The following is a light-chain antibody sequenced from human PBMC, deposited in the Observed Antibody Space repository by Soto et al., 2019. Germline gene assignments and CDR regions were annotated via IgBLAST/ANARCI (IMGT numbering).Light chain of an antibody. Sequence: QAVVTQPPSASGSPGQSVTISCTGTSSDVGGYNYVSWYQQYAGRAPKLMIYEVTKRPSGVPDRFSGSKSGNTASLTVSGLQAEDEADYYCSSYAASNNFYFVFGGGTKLTVL. J-gene: IGLJ3*02. CDR2: EVT. CDR1: SSDVGGYNY. V-gene: IGLV2-8*01. CDR3: SSYAASNNFYFV.